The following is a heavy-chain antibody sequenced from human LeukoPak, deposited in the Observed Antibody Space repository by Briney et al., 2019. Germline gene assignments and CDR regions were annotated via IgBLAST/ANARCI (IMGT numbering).Heavy chain of an antibody. V-gene: IGHV3-30*18. CDR3: AKDRYSYAFEYSDS. CDR2: ISNDGSKK. J-gene: IGHJ4*02. Sequence: GGSLRLSCAASGFTFSSYGMHWVRQAPGKGLDWVTVISNDGSKKYYADSVKGRFTISRDNSKNTLSLQVSSLRTEDTAVYYCAKDRYSYAFEYSDSWGQGTLVTVSS. CDR1: GFTFSSYG. D-gene: IGHD5-18*01.